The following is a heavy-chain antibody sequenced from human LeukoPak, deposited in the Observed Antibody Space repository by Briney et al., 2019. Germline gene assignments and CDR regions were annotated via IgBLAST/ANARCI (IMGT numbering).Heavy chain of an antibody. CDR2: LNRSSGST. J-gene: IGHJ3*02. Sequence: GASVKLFYNSSGYPFPNYYMLWAPQARGQGLVWRVILNRSSGSTDYAQKFQGRVTMNRDTSTSTVYMERSSLRSEDTAVYYCARARGTTSYYDAFDIWGQGTMVTVSS. CDR1: GYPFPNYY. V-gene: IGHV1-46*03. CDR3: ARARGTTSYYDAFDI. D-gene: IGHD4-17*01.